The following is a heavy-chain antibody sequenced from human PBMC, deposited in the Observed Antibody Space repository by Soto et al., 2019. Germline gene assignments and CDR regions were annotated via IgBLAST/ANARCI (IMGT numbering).Heavy chain of an antibody. D-gene: IGHD5-18*01. V-gene: IGHV4-30-4*01. Sequence: QVQLQESGPGLVKPSQTLSLTCTVSGGSISSGDYYWSWIRQPPGKGLEWIGYIYYSGSTYYNPSLKSRVTISVDTSKNQFSLKLSSVTAADTAAYYCARDGIQLWLRDNWFDPWGQGTLVTVSS. CDR1: GGSISSGDYY. CDR2: IYYSGST. J-gene: IGHJ5*02. CDR3: ARDGIQLWLRDNWFDP.